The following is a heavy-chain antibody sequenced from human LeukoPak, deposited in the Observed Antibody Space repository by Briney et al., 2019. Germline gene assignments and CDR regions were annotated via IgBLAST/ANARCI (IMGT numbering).Heavy chain of an antibody. CDR1: GYAFTGYA. CDR2: ISAYYGNT. J-gene: IGHJ4*02. V-gene: IGHV1-18*04. Sequence: ASVKVSCKASGYAFTGYAIHWVRQAPGQGLEWMGWISAYYGNTNYAQKLQGRVTMTTDTSTSTAYMELGSLRSDDTAVYYCARDLGASFDYWGQGTLVTVSS. CDR3: ARDLGASFDY. D-gene: IGHD1-26*01.